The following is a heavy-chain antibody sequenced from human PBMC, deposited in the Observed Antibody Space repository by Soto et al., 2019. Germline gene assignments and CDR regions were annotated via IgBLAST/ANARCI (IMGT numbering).Heavy chain of an antibody. J-gene: IGHJ4*02. CDR1: GGTFSSYA. D-gene: IGHD3-22*01. Sequence: SVKVSCKASGGTFSSYAISWVRQAPGQGLEWMGGIIPIFGTANYAQKFQGRVTITADESTSTAYMELSSLRSEDMAVYYCARESVYDSSGYYFPYFDYWGQGALVTVSS. CDR2: IIPIFGTA. CDR3: ARESVYDSSGYYFPYFDY. V-gene: IGHV1-69*13.